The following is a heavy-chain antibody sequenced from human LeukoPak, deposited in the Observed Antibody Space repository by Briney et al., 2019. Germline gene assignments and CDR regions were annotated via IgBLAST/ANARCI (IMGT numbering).Heavy chain of an antibody. CDR3: ARTYDISGYSRGFKN. V-gene: IGHV4-38-2*02. CDR1: GYSISSGYY. J-gene: IGHJ4*02. D-gene: IGHD3-22*01. Sequence: SETLSLTCTVSGYSISSGYYWGWIRQSAGKGLEWIGRIYASGKTNYNPSLKSRVTISIDTSKNQFSLNLGSVTAADTAVYYCARTYDISGYSRGFKNWGQGTLVTVSS. CDR2: IYASGKT.